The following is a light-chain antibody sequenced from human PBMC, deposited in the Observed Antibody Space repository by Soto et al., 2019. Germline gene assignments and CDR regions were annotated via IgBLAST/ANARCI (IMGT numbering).Light chain of an antibody. J-gene: IGLJ1*01. V-gene: IGLV2-14*01. CDR3: SSYTTPSTYV. Sequence: QSALTQPASVSGSPGQSITISCTGTSSDVGGYNYVSWYQQYSGKAPKLMIYHVTNRPSGVSNRFSGSKSGNSASLTISGLQPEDEADYYCSSYTTPSTYVFGTGTKLTVL. CDR1: SSDVGGYNY. CDR2: HVT.